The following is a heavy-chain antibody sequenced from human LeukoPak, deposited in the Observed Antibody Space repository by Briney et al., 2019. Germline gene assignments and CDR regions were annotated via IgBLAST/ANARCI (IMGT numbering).Heavy chain of an antibody. Sequence: SETLSLTCAVYGGSFSGYYWSWIRRPPGKGLEWIGEINHSGSTNYNPSLKSRVTISVDTSKNQFSLKLSSVTAADTAVYYCARGRKRITIFGVVPRNDAFDIWGQGTMVTVSS. CDR3: ARGRKRITIFGVVPRNDAFDI. CDR2: INHSGST. CDR1: GGSFSGYY. V-gene: IGHV4-34*01. J-gene: IGHJ3*02. D-gene: IGHD3-3*01.